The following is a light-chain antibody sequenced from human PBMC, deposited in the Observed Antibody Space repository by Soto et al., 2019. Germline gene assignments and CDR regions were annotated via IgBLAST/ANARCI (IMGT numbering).Light chain of an antibody. CDR3: QQRSNWPWT. CDR1: QSVSNF. Sequence: EIVLTQSPATLSLSPGERATLSCRASQSVSNFLAWYQQKPGQAPRLLISDASNRATGIPGRFSGSGSGTDFSLPISSLEPGDFAVYYCQQRSNWPWTFGQGTKVEIK. V-gene: IGKV3-11*01. CDR2: DAS. J-gene: IGKJ1*01.